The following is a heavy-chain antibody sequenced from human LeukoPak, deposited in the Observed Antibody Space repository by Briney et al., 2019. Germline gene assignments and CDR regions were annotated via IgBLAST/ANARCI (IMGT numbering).Heavy chain of an antibody. CDR2: MNPNSGNT. CDR1: GYTFTSYD. V-gene: IGHV1-8*03. D-gene: IGHD5-12*01. J-gene: IGHJ5*02. Sequence: ASVKVSCKASGYTFTSYDINWVRQATGQGLEWMGWMNPNSGNTGYAQKFQGRVTITRNTSISTAYMELSRLRSDDTAVYYCARGQDIVATIGWFDPWGQGTLVTVSS. CDR3: ARGQDIVATIGWFDP.